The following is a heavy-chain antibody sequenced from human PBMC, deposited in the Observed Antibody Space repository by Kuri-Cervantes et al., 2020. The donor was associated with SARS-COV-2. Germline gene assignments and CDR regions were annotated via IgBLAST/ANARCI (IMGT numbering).Heavy chain of an antibody. CDR3: ARDVWGDCSSTSCYPEVAFDI. Sequence: ASVKVSCKASGGTFSSYAISWVRQAPGQGLEWMGGISAYNGNTNYAQKLQGRVTMATDTSTSTAYMELRSLRSDDTAVYYCARDVWGDCSSTSCYPEVAFDIWGQGTMVTVSS. V-gene: IGHV1-18*01. J-gene: IGHJ3*02. CDR1: GGTFSSYA. D-gene: IGHD2-2*01. CDR2: ISAYNGNT.